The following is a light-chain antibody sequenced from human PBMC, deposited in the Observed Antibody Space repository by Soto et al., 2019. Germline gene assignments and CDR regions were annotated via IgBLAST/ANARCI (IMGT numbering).Light chain of an antibody. CDR3: QQYGYSPYT. CDR2: RAS. J-gene: IGKJ2*01. Sequence: EVVLTQSPGTLSLSPGERATLSCRASQSVSSYLAWYQHKPGQAPRLLISRASSRATGIPDRFSGSGSGTDFTLTISRLDPEDLAVYYCQQYGYSPYTFGQGTKLEIK. V-gene: IGKV3-20*01. CDR1: QSVSSY.